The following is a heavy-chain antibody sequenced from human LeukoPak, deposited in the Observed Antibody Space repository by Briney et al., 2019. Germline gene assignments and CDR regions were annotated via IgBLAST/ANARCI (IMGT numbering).Heavy chain of an antibody. V-gene: IGHV3-30*04. CDR3: AREDRGWYPAY. CDR2: VSYDGSDQ. D-gene: IGHD6-19*01. Sequence: PGGSLRLSCAASGFSFSTYAMYWVRQAPGKGLEWVALVSYDGSDQYYADSVKGRFTISRDNRKDTLSLQMNSLRAEDAAVYYCAREDRGWYPAYWGQGTLVTVSS. CDR1: GFSFSTYA. J-gene: IGHJ4*02.